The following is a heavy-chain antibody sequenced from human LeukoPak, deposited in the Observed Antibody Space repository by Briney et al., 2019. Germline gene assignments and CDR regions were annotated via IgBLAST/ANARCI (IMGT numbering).Heavy chain of an antibody. J-gene: IGHJ4*02. Sequence: GASVNVSCKASGYTFTGYYMHWVRQAPGQGLEWMGWINPNGGGTNYAQKFQGRVTMTTDTSISTAYMELGGLRYDDTAVYYCARVSSSGDYYDNWGQGTLVTVSS. CDR2: INPNGGGT. CDR3: ARVSSSGDYYDN. V-gene: IGHV1-2*02. D-gene: IGHD3-10*01. CDR1: GYTFTGYY.